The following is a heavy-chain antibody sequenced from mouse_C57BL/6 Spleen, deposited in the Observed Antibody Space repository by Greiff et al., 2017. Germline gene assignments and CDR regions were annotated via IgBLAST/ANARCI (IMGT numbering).Heavy chain of an antibody. J-gene: IGHJ4*01. CDR1: GYTFTSYW. CDR2: IYPSDSET. CDR3: AIFPITTVVATDYAMDY. V-gene: IGHV1-61*01. Sequence: QVQLKQPGAELVRPGSSVKLSCKASGYTFTSYWMDWVKQRPGQGLEWIGNIYPSDSETHYNQKFKDKATLTVDKSSSTAYMQLSSLTSEDSAVYYCAIFPITTVVATDYAMDYWGQGTSVTVSS. D-gene: IGHD1-1*01.